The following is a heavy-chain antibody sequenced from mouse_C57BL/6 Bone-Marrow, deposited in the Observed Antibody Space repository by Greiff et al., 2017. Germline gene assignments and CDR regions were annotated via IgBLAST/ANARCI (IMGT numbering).Heavy chain of an antibody. V-gene: IGHV1-69*01. CDR2: IAPADSYT. CDR1: GYTFTSYW. Sequence: QVQLQQPGAELVMPGASVKLSCKASGYTFTSYWMHWVKQRPGQGLEWMGEIAPADSYTNYNQKFQGKSTLTVDKSSSTAYMQLSSLTSEDSAVYYCARRDWDGDYWGQGTTLTVAS. CDR3: ARRDWDGDY. D-gene: IGHD4-1*01. J-gene: IGHJ2*01.